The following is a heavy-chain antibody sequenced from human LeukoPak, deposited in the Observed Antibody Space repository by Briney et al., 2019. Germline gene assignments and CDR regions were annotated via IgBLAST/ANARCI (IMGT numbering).Heavy chain of an antibody. CDR2: IYHSGST. J-gene: IGHJ2*01. D-gene: IGHD4-23*01. CDR3: ARDGTTVVFYWYFDL. V-gene: IGHV4-38-2*02. CDR1: GYSISSGYY. Sequence: PSETLSLTCTVSGYSISSGYYWGWIRQPPGKGLEWIGSIYHSGSTYYNPSLKSRVTISVDTSKNQFSLKLSSVTAADTAVYHCARDGTTVVFYWYFDLWGRGTLVTVSS.